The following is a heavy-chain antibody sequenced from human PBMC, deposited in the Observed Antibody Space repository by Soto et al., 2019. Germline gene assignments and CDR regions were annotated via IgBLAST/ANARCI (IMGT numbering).Heavy chain of an antibody. CDR3: TTSTGHYYDSSGYSYFDY. CDR1: GFTFSSYG. J-gene: IGHJ4*02. Sequence: PGGSLRLSCAASGFTFSSYGMHWVRQAPDKGLEWVAVIWYDGSNKYYADSVKGRFTISRDNSKNTLYLQMNSLKTEDTAVYYCTTSTGHYYDSSGYSYFDYWGQGTLVTVSS. D-gene: IGHD3-22*01. CDR2: IWYDGSNK. V-gene: IGHV3-33*01.